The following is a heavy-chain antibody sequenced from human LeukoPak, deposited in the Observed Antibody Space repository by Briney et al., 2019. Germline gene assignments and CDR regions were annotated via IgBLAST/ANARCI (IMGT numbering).Heavy chain of an antibody. CDR1: GFTFSSYA. CDR3: AKVFRYYYDSSGYYYDY. J-gene: IGHJ4*02. Sequence: PGGSLRLSCAASGFTFSSYAMSWVRQAPGKGLEWVSAISGSGGSTYYADSVKGRFTISRDNSKNTLYLQMNSLRAEDTAVYYCAKVFRYYYDSSGYYYDYWGQGTLVTVSS. V-gene: IGHV3-23*01. D-gene: IGHD3-22*01. CDR2: ISGSGGST.